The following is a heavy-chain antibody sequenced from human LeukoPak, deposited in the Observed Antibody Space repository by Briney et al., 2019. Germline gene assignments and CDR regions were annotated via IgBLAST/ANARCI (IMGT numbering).Heavy chain of an antibody. V-gene: IGHV1-2*02. CDR2: INPNSGGT. Sequence: GASVKVSCKASGYTFTGYYMHWVRQAPGQGLEWMGWINPNSGGTNYAQKFQGRVTMTRDTSISTAYMELSRLRSDDTAVYYCAREGGRDSGYANDYWGQGTLVTVSS. CDR1: GYTFTGYY. CDR3: AREGGRDSGYANDY. D-gene: IGHD5-12*01. J-gene: IGHJ4*02.